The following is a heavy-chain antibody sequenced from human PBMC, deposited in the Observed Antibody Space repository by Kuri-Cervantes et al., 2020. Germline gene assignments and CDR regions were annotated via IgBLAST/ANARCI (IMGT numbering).Heavy chain of an antibody. CDR1: GFTFSSYA. V-gene: IGHV3-30*18. CDR2: ISYDGTET. Sequence: GGSLRLSCAASGFTFSSYAMHWVRQAPGKGLEWVAVISYDGTETYYADSVQGRFTISRDDSQSTVALQMKNLRVEDTALYYCAKHGATTMHYYYYYMDVWGKGTTVTVSS. CDR3: AKHGATTMHYYYYYMDV. D-gene: IGHD4-17*01. J-gene: IGHJ6*03.